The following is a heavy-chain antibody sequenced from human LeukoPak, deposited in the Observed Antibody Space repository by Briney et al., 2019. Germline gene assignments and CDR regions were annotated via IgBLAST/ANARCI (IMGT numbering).Heavy chain of an antibody. CDR1: GFTFSSYA. V-gene: IGHV3-30-3*01. D-gene: IGHD3-16*01. Sequence: GGSLRLSCAASGFTFSSYAMHWVRQAPGKGLEWVAVISYDGSNKYYADPVKGRFTISRDNSKNTLYLQMNSLRAEDTAVYYCAREVATLGAFDYWGQGTLVTVSS. CDR2: ISYDGSNK. CDR3: AREVATLGAFDY. J-gene: IGHJ4*02.